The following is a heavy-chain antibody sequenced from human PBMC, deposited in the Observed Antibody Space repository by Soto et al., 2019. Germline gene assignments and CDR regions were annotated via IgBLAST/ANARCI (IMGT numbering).Heavy chain of an antibody. D-gene: IGHD2-2*02. CDR3: ASLVLLPAATPFYYYAKDV. CDR2: IIPLFGSA. Sequence: SVKVSCKASGGTFSRSAISWVRQAPGQGLERMGGIIPLFGSANYAQKFQGRVTITVDESSTTAYMELSSLRPEDTAIYTCASLVLLPAATPFYYYAKDVWGQGTTVTVSS. CDR1: GGTFSRSA. J-gene: IGHJ6*02. V-gene: IGHV1-69*13.